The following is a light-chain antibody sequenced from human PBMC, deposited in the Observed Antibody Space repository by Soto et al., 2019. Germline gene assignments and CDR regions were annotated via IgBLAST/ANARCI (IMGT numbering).Light chain of an antibody. CDR3: QQYYNVPFT. CDR2: RAS. J-gene: IGKJ3*01. Sequence: DIAMTQSPDSLAVSLGERATINCKSSQSILTTSNYWNYLAWYQQRPGQPPKLLIYRASTRQSGVPDRFSGSESGTDFALTISSVQAEDVAIYYCQQYYNVPFTFGPGTKVDIK. CDR1: QSILTTSNYWNY. V-gene: IGKV4-1*01.